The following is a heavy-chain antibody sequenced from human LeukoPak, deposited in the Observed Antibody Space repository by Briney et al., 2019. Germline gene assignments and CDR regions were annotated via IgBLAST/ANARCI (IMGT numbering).Heavy chain of an antibody. CDR1: GFTFSSYG. CDR3: AKDGDSWYSSGWYYYYYMDV. V-gene: IGHV3-30*02. Sequence: PGGSLRLSCAASGFTFSSYGMHWVRQAPGKGLEWVAFIRYDGSNKYYADSVKGRFTISRGNSKNTLYLQMNSLRAEDTAVYYCAKDGDSWYSSGWYYYYYMDVWGKGTTVTVSS. CDR2: IRYDGSNK. J-gene: IGHJ6*03. D-gene: IGHD6-19*01.